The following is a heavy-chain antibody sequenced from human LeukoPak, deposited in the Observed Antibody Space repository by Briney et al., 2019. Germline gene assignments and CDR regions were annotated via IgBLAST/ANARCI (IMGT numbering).Heavy chain of an antibody. V-gene: IGHV4-31*02. CDR1: GGSISSGGYY. Sequence: PSETLSLTCTVSGGSISSGGYYWSWIRQHPGKGLEWIGYIYYSGSTYYNPSLKSRVTMSVDTSKNQFSLRLSSVTAADTAVYYCARRFYYDSTENWFDPWGQGTLVTVSS. CDR3: ARRFYYDSTENWFDP. CDR2: IYYSGST. J-gene: IGHJ5*02. D-gene: IGHD3-22*01.